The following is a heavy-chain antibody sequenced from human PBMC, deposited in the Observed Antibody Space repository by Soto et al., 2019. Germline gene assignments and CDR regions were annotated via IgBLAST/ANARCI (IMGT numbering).Heavy chain of an antibody. Sequence: LRLSCAASGFTVSSNEMNWVRQGPGKGLEWVSYISSSGSTIYYADSVKGRFTISRDNAKNSLYLQMNSLRAEDTAVYYCVGAARKRFGYWGQGALVTVSS. CDR2: ISSSGSTI. CDR3: VGAARKRFGY. J-gene: IGHJ4*02. CDR1: GFTVSSNE. V-gene: IGHV3-48*03. D-gene: IGHD6-6*01.